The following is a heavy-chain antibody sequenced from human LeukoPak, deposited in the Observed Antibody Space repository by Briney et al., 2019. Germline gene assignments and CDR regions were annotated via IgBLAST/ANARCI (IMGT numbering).Heavy chain of an antibody. CDR2: ISSGGGTI. V-gene: IGHV3-48*03. D-gene: IGHD2-2*01. CDR3: ARLLVGPLYYFDF. J-gene: IGHJ4*02. CDR1: GFTFSSYE. Sequence: GGSLRLSCAASGFTFSSYEMNWVRQAPGKGLEWVSYISSGGGTIHYADSVKGRFTISRDNARNSLYLQMNSLRAEDTALYYCARLLVGPLYYFDFWGQGTLVTVSS.